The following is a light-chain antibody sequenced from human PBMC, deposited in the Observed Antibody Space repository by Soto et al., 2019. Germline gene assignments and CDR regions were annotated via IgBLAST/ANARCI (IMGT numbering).Light chain of an antibody. J-gene: IGLJ1*01. V-gene: IGLV2-8*01. CDR3: SANAGRNAHV. CDR1: SSDVGASNY. CDR2: EVN. Sequence: QSALTQPPSASGSPGQSVTISCTGTSSDVGASNYVSWYQQHPDKVPKLMIYEVNKRPSGVPDRFSGSKSGNTASLTISGLQAEDEADYFCSANAGRNAHVLGTGTKV.